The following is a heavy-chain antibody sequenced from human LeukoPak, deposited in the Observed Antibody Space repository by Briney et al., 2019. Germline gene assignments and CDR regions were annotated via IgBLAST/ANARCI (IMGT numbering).Heavy chain of an antibody. J-gene: IGHJ4*02. D-gene: IGHD1-26*01. V-gene: IGHV3-7*04. Sequence: GGSLRLSCAASGFTFSSYWMSWVRQAPGKGLEWVANIKQDGSEKFYVDSVKGRFTISRDNDKNSLCLQMNSLRAEDTAVYYCARAVGATHFDYWGQGTLVTVSS. CDR2: IKQDGSEK. CDR3: ARAVGATHFDY. CDR1: GFTFSSYW.